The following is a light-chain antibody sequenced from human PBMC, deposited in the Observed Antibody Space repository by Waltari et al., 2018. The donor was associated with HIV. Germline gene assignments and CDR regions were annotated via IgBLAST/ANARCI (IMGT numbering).Light chain of an antibody. CDR1: SSDIGGYKY. J-gene: IGLJ3*02. CDR3: SSYTTSSTWV. V-gene: IGLV2-14*01. CDR2: EGS. Sequence: QSALTQPASVSGSPGQSITISCTGTSSDIGGYKYASWYQQHPGKAPNLMISEGSNRPAGVSNRFSGSKSGNTASLTISGLQAEDEADYYCSSYTTSSTWVFGGGTKLTVL.